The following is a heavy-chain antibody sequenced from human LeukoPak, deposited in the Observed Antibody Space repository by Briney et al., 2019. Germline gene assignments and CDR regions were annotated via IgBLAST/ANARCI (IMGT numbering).Heavy chain of an antibody. CDR3: ARGGGALRFFPSV. Sequence: SVKVSCKASGGTFSSYAISWVRQAPGQGLEWMGGIIPIFGTANYAQKFQGRVAITTDESTSTAYMELSSLRSEDTAVYYCARGGGALRFFPSVWGQGTLVTVSS. J-gene: IGHJ4*02. CDR1: GGTFSSYA. CDR2: IIPIFGTA. V-gene: IGHV1-69*05. D-gene: IGHD3-3*01.